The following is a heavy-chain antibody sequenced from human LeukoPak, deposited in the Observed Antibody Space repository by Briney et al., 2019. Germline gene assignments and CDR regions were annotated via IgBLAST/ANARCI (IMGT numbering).Heavy chain of an antibody. Sequence: AETLCLTCTVSGGSISSSSHYWGWIRQPPGKGLEWIGNIYYSGSTYYNPSLQSRLTISVDTSKNQFSLKLSSVTAADTAVYHCYNEGAGFDYWGQGPLVTV. J-gene: IGHJ4*02. D-gene: IGHD5-24*01. CDR1: GGSISSSSHY. CDR3: YNEGAGFDY. V-gene: IGHV4-39*01. CDR2: IYYSGST.